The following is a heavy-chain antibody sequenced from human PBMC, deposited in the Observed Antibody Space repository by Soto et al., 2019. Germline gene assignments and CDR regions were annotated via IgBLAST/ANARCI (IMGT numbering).Heavy chain of an antibody. CDR3: TRHSTDTAMVNEFAY. J-gene: IGHJ4*02. Sequence: EVQLVESGGSLVQPGGSLKLSCAASGFTFSGSAMHWVRQASGKGLEWVGRIRSKANSYATAYAASVKGRFTISRDDSKNTAYLQMNSLQTEDTAVYYCTRHSTDTAMVNEFAYWGQGTLVTVSS. CDR1: GFTFSGSA. CDR2: IRSKANSYAT. D-gene: IGHD5-18*01. V-gene: IGHV3-73*02.